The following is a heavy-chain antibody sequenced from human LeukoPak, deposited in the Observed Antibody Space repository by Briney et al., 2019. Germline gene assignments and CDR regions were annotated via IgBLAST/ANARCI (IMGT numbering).Heavy chain of an antibody. V-gene: IGHV4-59*01. D-gene: IGHD1/OR15-1a*01. CDR3: ARGTGGDFDY. CDR2: IYYSGST. CDR1: GGSISSYY. Sequence: SETLSLTCTVSGGSISSYYWSWNRQPPGKGLEWIGYIYYSGSTNYNPSLKSRVTISVDTSKNQFSLKLSSVTAADTAVYYCARGTGGDFDYWGQGTLVTVSS. J-gene: IGHJ4*02.